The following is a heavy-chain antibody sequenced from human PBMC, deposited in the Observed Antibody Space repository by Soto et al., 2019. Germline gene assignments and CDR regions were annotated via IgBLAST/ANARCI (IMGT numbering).Heavy chain of an antibody. D-gene: IGHD6-13*01. V-gene: IGHV5-51*01. CDR1: GYSFTSYW. Sequence: GESLKISCKGSGYSFTSYWIGWVRQMPGKGLEWMGIIYPGDSDTRXXXXXXXXXXXXXXXXXSTAYLQWSSLKASDTAMYYCARLGSSRPYGMDVWGQGTTVTVSS. CDR2: IYPGDSDT. J-gene: IGHJ6*02. CDR3: ARLGSSRPYGMDV.